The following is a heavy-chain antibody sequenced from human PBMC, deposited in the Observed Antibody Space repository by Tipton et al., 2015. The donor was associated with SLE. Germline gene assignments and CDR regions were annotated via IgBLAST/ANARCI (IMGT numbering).Heavy chain of an antibody. Sequence: TLSLTCTVSGGSLNSHYWSWIRQSPGKGLEWIGHIYKSGESYYNPSLKSRVTISVDTSKNQFSLKLSSVTAADTAVYYCARTAYKYDTSGYSGRTVDYWGQGTLVTVSS. CDR1: GGSLNSHY. V-gene: IGHV4-4*09. CDR3: ARTAYKYDTSGYSGRTVDY. J-gene: IGHJ4*02. CDR2: IYKSGES. D-gene: IGHD3-22*01.